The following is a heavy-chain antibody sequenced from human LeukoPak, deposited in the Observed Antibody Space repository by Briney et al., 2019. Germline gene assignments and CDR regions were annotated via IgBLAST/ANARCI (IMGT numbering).Heavy chain of an antibody. J-gene: IGHJ3*02. CDR2: ITGSAAST. D-gene: IGHD1-1*01. CDR1: GFTFSSYS. CDR3: ATGGTTGTTSPLRAFDI. V-gene: IGHV3-23*01. Sequence: PGGSLRLSCAASGFTFSSYSMNWVRQAPGKGLEWVSAITGSAASTFYADSVKGRFTISRDNTGNTLYLQMNSLRAEDTAVYYCATGGTTGTTSPLRAFDIWGQGTTVTVSS.